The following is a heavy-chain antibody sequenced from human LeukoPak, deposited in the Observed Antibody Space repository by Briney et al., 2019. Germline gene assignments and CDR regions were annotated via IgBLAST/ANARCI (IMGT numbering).Heavy chain of an antibody. CDR2: IKSKTDGGTT. D-gene: IGHD2-2*01. Sequence: WIRQPPGKGLEWVGRIKSKTDGGTTDYAAPVKGRFTISRDDSKNTLYLQMNSLKTEDTVVYYCTTDLGYCSSTSCRHNWGQGTLVTVSS. V-gene: IGHV3-15*01. J-gene: IGHJ4*02. CDR3: TTDLGYCSSTSCRHN.